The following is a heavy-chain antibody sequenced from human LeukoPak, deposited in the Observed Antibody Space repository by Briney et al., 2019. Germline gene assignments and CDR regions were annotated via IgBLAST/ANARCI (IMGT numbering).Heavy chain of an antibody. D-gene: IGHD3-9*01. CDR2: ISGTGSRT. CDR3: AKGLTGYSNYGMDV. V-gene: IGHV3-23*01. J-gene: IGHJ6*02. CDR1: GFTFSSYA. Sequence: GGSLRLSCAASGFTFSSYAMNWVRQAPGKGLEWVSAISGTGSRTYYADSVRGRFTISRDNSKNTLYLQMKSLRVEHTARYYCAKGLTGYSNYGMDVWGQGTTVTVSS.